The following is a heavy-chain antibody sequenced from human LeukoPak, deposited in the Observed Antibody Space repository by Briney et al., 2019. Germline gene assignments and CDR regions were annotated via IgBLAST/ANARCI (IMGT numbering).Heavy chain of an antibody. D-gene: IGHD3-22*01. Sequence: ASVKVSCKASGYTFTSYDINWVRQATGQGLEWMGWMNPNSGDTGYVQKFQARVTMARNTSISTAYMELSSLRSEDTAVYYCARGPRDYYDSSGYSMGMDYWGQGTLVTVSS. CDR2: MNPNSGDT. CDR1: GYTFTSYD. J-gene: IGHJ4*02. CDR3: ARGPRDYYDSSGYSMGMDY. V-gene: IGHV1-8*01.